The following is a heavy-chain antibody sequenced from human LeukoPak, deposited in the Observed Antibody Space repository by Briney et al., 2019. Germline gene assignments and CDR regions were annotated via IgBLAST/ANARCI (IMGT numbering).Heavy chain of an antibody. V-gene: IGHV4-59*01. CDR2: IYYSGST. D-gene: IGHD3/OR15-3a*01. CDR1: GGSISSYY. CDR3: ARLYERAVPPPEGTGYSVTVFDY. Sequence: SETLSLTCTVSGGSISSYYWSWIRQPPGKGLEWIGYIYYSGSTNYNPSLKSRVTISVDTSKNQFSLKLSSVTAADTAVYYCARLYERAVPPPEGTGYSVTVFDYWGQGTLVTVSS. J-gene: IGHJ4*02.